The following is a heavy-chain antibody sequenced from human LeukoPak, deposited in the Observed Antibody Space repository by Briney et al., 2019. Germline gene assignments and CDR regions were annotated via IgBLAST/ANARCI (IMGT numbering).Heavy chain of an antibody. CDR3: ARATGEINWFDP. D-gene: IGHD4-17*01. Sequence: ASVKVSCKASGYTFTGYYMHWVRQAPGQGLEWTGWINPNSGGTNYAQKFQGRVTMTRDTSISTAYMELSRLRSDDTAVYYCARATGEINWFDPWGQGTLVTVSS. V-gene: IGHV1-2*02. CDR2: INPNSGGT. CDR1: GYTFTGYY. J-gene: IGHJ5*02.